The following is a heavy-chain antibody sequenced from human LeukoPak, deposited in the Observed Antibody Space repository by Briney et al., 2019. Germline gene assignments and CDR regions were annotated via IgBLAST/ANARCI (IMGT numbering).Heavy chain of an antibody. D-gene: IGHD3-10*01. CDR3: ARDKKVRGYDGMDV. J-gene: IGHJ6*02. CDR1: GGSISSYY. V-gene: IGHV4-4*07. CDR2: IYTSGST. Sequence: SETLSLTCTVSGGSISSYYWSWIRQPAGKGLEWIGCIYTSGSTTYNPSLKSRVTMSVDTSKNQFSLKLSSVTAADTAVYYCARDKKVRGYDGMDVWGQGTTVTVSS.